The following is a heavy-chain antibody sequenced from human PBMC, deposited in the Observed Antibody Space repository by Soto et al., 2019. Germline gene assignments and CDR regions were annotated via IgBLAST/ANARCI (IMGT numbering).Heavy chain of an antibody. J-gene: IGHJ6*02. D-gene: IGHD3-22*01. CDR2: IYPGDSDT. CDR3: AGSRYYYDSSGYYATYYYYGMDV. V-gene: IGHV5-51*01. Sequence: GESLKISCKGSGYSFTSYWIGWVRQMPGKGLEWMGIIYPGDSDTRYSPSFQGQVTISADKSISTAYLQWSSLKASDTAMYYCAGSRYYYDSSGYYATYYYYGMDVWGQGNTVTVSS. CDR1: GYSFTSYW.